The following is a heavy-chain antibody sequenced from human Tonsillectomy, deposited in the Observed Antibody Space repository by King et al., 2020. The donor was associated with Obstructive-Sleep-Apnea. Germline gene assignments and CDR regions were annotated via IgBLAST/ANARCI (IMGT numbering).Heavy chain of an antibody. D-gene: IGHD4-23*01. J-gene: IGHJ4*02. Sequence: QLQESGPGLVKPSETLSLTCTVSGGSISSSSYYWGWIRQPPGKGLEWIGSIYYSGSTYSNPSLKSRVTISVDTSKNQFSLKLSSVTAADTAVYYCARASYGGKNEFDYWGQGTLVTVSS. V-gene: IGHV4-39*07. CDR1: GGSISSSSYY. CDR3: ARASYGGKNEFDY. CDR2: IYYSGST.